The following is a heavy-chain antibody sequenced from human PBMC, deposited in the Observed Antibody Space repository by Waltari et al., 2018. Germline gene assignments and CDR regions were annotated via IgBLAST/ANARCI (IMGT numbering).Heavy chain of an antibody. CDR1: GYSISSGYY. CDR2: IYHSGST. CDR3: ATLGGATFDY. V-gene: IGHV4-38-2*01. Sequence: QVQLQESGPGLVKPSETLSLTCAVSGYSISSGYYWGWIRQPPGQGLEWIGSIYHSGSTYDNPTLKSRVTISVDTSKNQFSLKLSSVTAADTAVYDCATLGGATFDYWGQGTLVTVSS. D-gene: IGHD1-26*01. J-gene: IGHJ4*02.